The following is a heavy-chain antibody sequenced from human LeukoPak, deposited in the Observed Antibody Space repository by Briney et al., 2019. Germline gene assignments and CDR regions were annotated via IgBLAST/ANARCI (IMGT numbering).Heavy chain of an antibody. CDR3: ARVGYSYGHYRDAFDI. CDR2: INPNSGGT. D-gene: IGHD5-18*01. CDR1: GYTFTGYY. J-gene: IGHJ3*02. V-gene: IGHV1-2*02. Sequence: GASVKVSCKASGYTFTGYYMHWVRQAPGQGLEWMGWINPNSGGTNYAQKFQGRVTMTRDTSISTAYMELSRLRSDDTAVYYCARVGYSYGHYRDAFDIWGQGTMVTVSS.